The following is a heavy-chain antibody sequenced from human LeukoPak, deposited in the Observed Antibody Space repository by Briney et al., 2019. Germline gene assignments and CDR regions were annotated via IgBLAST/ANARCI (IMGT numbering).Heavy chain of an antibody. CDR1: GFTFSSYA. D-gene: IGHD3-22*01. J-gene: IGHJ4*02. Sequence: GGSLRLSCAASGFTFSSYAMSWVRQAPGKGLEWVSDISGSGGTTYYADSVKGRFIISRDNSKNTLYLQMNSLRAEDTAVYYCAEQVSDYDSSTYYHYWGQGALVTVSS. CDR2: ISGSGGTT. V-gene: IGHV3-23*01. CDR3: AEQVSDYDSSTYYHY.